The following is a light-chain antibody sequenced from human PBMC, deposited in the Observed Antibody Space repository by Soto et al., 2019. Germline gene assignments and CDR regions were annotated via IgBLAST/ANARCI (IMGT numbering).Light chain of an antibody. CDR2: GAS. J-gene: IGKJ4*01. V-gene: IGKV3-20*01. CDR3: QQYGSSPT. Sequence: EIVMTQSPATLSVSPGERATLSCRASQSVSSNLAWYQQKPGQAPRLLIYGASSRATGIPDRFSGGGSGTDFTLTISRLEPEDFAVYYCQQYGSSPTFGGGTKVDIK. CDR1: QSVSSN.